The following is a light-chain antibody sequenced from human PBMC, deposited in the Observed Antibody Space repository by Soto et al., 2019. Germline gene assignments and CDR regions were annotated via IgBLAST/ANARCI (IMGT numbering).Light chain of an antibody. J-gene: IGLJ1*01. CDR1: SSDVGGYTY. V-gene: IGLV2-11*01. Sequence: QSALTQPRSVSGSPGQSVTISCTGTSSDVGGYTYVSWYQQHPGKAPKLMIYDVSKRPSGVPDRFSCSKSGNTASLTISGLHAEDEADYYCCSYAGNYYVFGTGTKLTVL. CDR2: DVS. CDR3: CSYAGNYYV.